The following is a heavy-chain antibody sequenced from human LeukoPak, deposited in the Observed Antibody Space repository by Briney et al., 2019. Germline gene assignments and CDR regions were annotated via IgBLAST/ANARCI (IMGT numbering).Heavy chain of an antibody. J-gene: IGHJ4*02. CDR2: IIPIFGTA. CDR3: VRDQEGFDY. V-gene: IGHV1-69*05. Sequence: SVKVSCKASGGTFSSYAISWVRQAPGQGLEWMGGIIPIFGTANCAQKFQGRVTVTRDTSTSTVHMELSGLRSEDTAVYYCVRDQEGFDYWGQGALVTVSS. CDR1: GGTFSSYA.